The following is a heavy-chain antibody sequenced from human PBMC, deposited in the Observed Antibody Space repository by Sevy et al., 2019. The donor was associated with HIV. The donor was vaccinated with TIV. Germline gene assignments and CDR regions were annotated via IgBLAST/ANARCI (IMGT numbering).Heavy chain of an antibody. CDR3: ARRYFDL. V-gene: IGHV3-7*01. J-gene: IGHJ4*02. CDR2: IRQDGNEL. CDR1: GFTFSNFW. Sequence: GGSLRLSCQASGFTFSNFWRQWVRQAPGKGLEWVANIRQDGNELYYVDSVKGRFTISRDNAKNALYLQMDGLRVEDTAVYYCARRYFDLWGQGTLVTVSS.